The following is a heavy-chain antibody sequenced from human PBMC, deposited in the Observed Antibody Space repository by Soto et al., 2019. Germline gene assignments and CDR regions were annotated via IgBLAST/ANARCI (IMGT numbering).Heavy chain of an antibody. CDR2: IRSSDNTR. Sequence: GGSLRLSCAASGFRFSDYYMSWIRQAPGKGLEWVSYIRSSDNTRYYADSVKGRFTISRDNAKNSLYLQMNSLKAKDTAVYYCARGNDLYDYWGQGILVTVSS. CDR1: GFRFSDYY. CDR3: ARGNDLYDY. J-gene: IGHJ4*02. V-gene: IGHV3-11*01.